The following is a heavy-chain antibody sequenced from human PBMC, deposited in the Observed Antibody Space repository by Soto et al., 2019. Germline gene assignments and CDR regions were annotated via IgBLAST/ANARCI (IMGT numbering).Heavy chain of an antibody. V-gene: IGHV4-30-2*01. J-gene: IGHJ5*02. Sequence: QLQLQESGSGLVRPSQTLSLTCAVSGGSISSGGYSWNWIRQPPGKGLEWIGYISHSGKTLYNPSRKSRVTISVAKYKNQFSLKLSSVTAADTAVYYCARDQLEGNWFDPWGQGTLVTVSS. D-gene: IGHD1-1*01. CDR2: ISHSGKT. CDR3: ARDQLEGNWFDP. CDR1: GGSISSGGYS.